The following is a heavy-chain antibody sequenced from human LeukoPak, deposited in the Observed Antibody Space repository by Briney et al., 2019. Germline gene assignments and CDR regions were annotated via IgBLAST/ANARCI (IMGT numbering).Heavy chain of an antibody. CDR2: ISSSSSYI. Sequence: PGGSLRLSCAASGFTFSSYSMNWVRQAPGKGLEWVSSISSSSSYIYYVDSVKGRFTISRDNAKNSLYLQMNSLRAEDTAVYYCARDRDTYYDFWSDWGQGTLVTVSS. V-gene: IGHV3-21*01. CDR3: ARDRDTYYDFWSD. J-gene: IGHJ4*02. CDR1: GFTFSSYS. D-gene: IGHD3-3*01.